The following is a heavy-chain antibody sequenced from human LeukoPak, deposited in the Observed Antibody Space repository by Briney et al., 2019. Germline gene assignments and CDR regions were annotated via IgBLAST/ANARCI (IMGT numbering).Heavy chain of an antibody. CDR1: GFTFSSYG. D-gene: IGHD6-13*01. Sequence: PGGSLRLSCAASGFTFSSYGMHWVRQAPGKGLEWVAVISYDGSNKYYADSVKGRFTISRDNSKNTLYLQMNSLRAEDTAVYYCARGGHSSSFIDYWGQGTLVTVSS. J-gene: IGHJ4*02. V-gene: IGHV3-30*03. CDR3: ARGGHSSSFIDY. CDR2: ISYDGSNK.